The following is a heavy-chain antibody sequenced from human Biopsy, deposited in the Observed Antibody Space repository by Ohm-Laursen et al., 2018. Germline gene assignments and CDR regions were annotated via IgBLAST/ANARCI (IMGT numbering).Heavy chain of an antibody. Sequence: SETLSLTCTVSGGSISNNNYYWGWIRQPPGKGLEWIGSIFYRGGTHYKPSLKSRLNISVDTSKNHFSLKLNSVTAADTAVYYCARDYDTSGYYYVSWGQGTLVTVSS. CDR1: GGSISNNNYY. D-gene: IGHD3-22*01. CDR2: IFYRGGT. V-gene: IGHV4-39*02. CDR3: ARDYDTSGYYYVS. J-gene: IGHJ5*02.